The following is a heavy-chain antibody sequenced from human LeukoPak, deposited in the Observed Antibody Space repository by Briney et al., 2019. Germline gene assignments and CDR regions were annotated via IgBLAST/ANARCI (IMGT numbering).Heavy chain of an antibody. CDR1: GYTFTSYD. CDR2: MNPNSGNT. V-gene: IGHV1-8*01. D-gene: IGHD2-15*01. Sequence: AASVKVSCKASGYTFTSYDINWVRQATGQGLEWMGWMNPNSGNTGYAQKFQGRVTMTRNTSISTAYMELSSLRSEDTAVYYCARGREPYCSGGSRYFRTYYYGMDVWGQGITVTVSS. CDR3: ARGREPYCSGGSRYFRTYYYGMDV. J-gene: IGHJ6*02.